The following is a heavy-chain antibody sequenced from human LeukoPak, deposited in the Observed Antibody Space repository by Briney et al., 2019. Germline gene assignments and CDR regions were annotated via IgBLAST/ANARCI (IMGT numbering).Heavy chain of an antibody. CDR1: GFTFVSHW. CDR2: INQDGSER. V-gene: IGHV3-7*01. Sequence: PGGSLRLSCVASGFTFVSHWMTWVRQAPGKGLEWVANINQDGSERYYVDSVKGRFTISRDNAKNTLYLQMNSLRAEDTAVYYCARDHLTMVRGVMAYWGQGTLVTVSS. CDR3: ARDHLTMVRGVMAY. J-gene: IGHJ4*02. D-gene: IGHD3-10*01.